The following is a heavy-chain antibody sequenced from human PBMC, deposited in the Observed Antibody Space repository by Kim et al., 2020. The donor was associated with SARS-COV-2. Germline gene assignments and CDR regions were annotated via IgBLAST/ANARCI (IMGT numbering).Heavy chain of an antibody. J-gene: IGHJ4*02. V-gene: IGHV3-30*04. Sequence: GGSLRLSCAASGFPFSSYAVHWVRQAPGKGLDWVAVISYHGRDTYYADSVKGRFTISRDTSKNTLYLQMNSLRAEDTAVYYCAREGVMGSGGSSKDYWGQGTLVTVSS. CDR3: AREGVMGSGGSSKDY. CDR1: GFPFSSYA. D-gene: IGHD2-15*01. CDR2: ISYHGRDT.